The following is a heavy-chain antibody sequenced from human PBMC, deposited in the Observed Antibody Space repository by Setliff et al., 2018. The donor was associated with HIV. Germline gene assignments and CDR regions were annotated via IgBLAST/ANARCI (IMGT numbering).Heavy chain of an antibody. D-gene: IGHD3-10*01. J-gene: IGHJ5*02. V-gene: IGHV4-4*09. CDR3: ARRIDNSGSFPDKNWFDT. CDR1: GGSISSYY. Sequence: SETLSLTCTVSGGSISSYYWSWIRQPPGKGLEWIGYIYTSGRTNYNPSLKSRVTMSLDTSKNQFSLKLTSVTAADTAVYYCARRIDNSGSFPDKNWFDTWGQGSLVTVSS. CDR2: IYTSGRT.